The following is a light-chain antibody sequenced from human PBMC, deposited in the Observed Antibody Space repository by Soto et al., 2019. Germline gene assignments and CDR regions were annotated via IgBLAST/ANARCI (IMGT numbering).Light chain of an antibody. V-gene: IGLV2-14*02. J-gene: IGLJ2*01. Sequence: QSALTQPASVSGSPGQSISISCTGTSSDVGSYNLVSWYQQHPGKAPKLMIYEGSKRPSGVSNRFSGSKSGNTASLTISGLQAEDEADYYCCSYTTNITPVVFGGGTEVTVL. CDR1: SSDVGSYNL. CDR3: CSYTTNITPVV. CDR2: EGS.